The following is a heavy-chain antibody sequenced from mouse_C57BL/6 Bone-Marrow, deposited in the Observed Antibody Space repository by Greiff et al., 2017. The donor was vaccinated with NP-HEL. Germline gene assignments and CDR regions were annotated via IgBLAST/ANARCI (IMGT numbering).Heavy chain of an antibody. J-gene: IGHJ2*01. CDR3: ARRAADYFDY. CDR2: IYPRSGNT. CDR1: GYTFTSYG. V-gene: IGHV1-81*01. Sequence: VQLQQSGAELARPGASVKLSCKASGYTFTSYGISWVKQRTGQGLEWIGEIYPRSGNTYYNEKFKGKATLTADKSSSTAYMELRSLTSEDSAVYFCARRAADYFDYWGQGTTLTVSS. D-gene: IGHD6-1*01.